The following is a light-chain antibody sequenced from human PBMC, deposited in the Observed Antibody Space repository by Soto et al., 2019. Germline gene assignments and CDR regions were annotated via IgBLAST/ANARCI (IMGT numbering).Light chain of an antibody. CDR3: QQYNTYPLT. CDR1: QSISTW. J-gene: IGKJ4*01. CDR2: KAS. V-gene: IGKV1-5*03. Sequence: DIQMTQSPSTLSASLGDRVTITCRASQSISTWLAWYQQKPGKAPKRLIYKASSLESGVPSRFRGSGSGTEFTLTISSLQPDDFATYYCQQYNTYPLTFGGGTTVEIK.